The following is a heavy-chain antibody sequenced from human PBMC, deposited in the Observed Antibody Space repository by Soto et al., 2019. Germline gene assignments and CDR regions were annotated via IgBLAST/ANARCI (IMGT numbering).Heavy chain of an antibody. CDR3: ARHSSGWMIDY. V-gene: IGHV2-5*02. Sequence: GLDLEWLALIYWDDDKRYSPSLKSRLTITKDTSKNQVVLTMTNMDPVDTATYYCARHSSGWMIDYWGQGTLVTVSS. CDR2: IYWDDDK. D-gene: IGHD6-19*01. J-gene: IGHJ4*02.